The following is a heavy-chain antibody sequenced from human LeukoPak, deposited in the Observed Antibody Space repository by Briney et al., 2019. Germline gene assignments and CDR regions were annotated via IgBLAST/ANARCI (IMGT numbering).Heavy chain of an antibody. V-gene: IGHV3-21*01. CDR2: ISSSSSYI. J-gene: IGHJ4*02. CDR1: GFAFSSYS. CDR3: ARVYGSGSAGFDY. Sequence: GGSLRLSCAASGFAFSSYSMNWVRQAPGKGLEWVSSISSSSSYIYYADSVKGRFTISRDNAKNSLYLQMNSLRAEDTAVYYCARVYGSGSAGFDYWGQGPRSPSPQ. D-gene: IGHD3-10*01.